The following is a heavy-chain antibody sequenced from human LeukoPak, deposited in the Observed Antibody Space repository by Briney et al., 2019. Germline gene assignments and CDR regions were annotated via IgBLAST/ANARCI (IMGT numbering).Heavy chain of an antibody. Sequence: SETVSLTCSVSGGSVSSGSYYWSWIRQPPGKGLEWIGYIYYSGSTNYNPSLKSRVTISVDTSKNQFSLKLSSVTAADTAVYYCARATPDIVVVPAAMGLYFDYWGQGTLVTVSS. J-gene: IGHJ4*02. CDR2: IYYSGST. CDR3: ARATPDIVVVPAAMGLYFDY. D-gene: IGHD2-2*01. CDR1: GGSVSSGSYY. V-gene: IGHV4-61*01.